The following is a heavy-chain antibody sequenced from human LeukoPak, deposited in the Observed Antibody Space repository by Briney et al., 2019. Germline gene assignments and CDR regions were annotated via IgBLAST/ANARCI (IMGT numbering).Heavy chain of an antibody. V-gene: IGHV3-7*01. Sequence: GGSLRLSCAASGFTFSNYWMSWVRQAPGKGLEWVAHINNDGSEKYYVDSVKGRFTISRGNAKNSLYLQMNSLRVEDTAVYYRARDKVTYWGQGTLVTVSS. CDR1: GFTFSNYW. CDR3: ARDKVTY. J-gene: IGHJ4*02. CDR2: INNDGSEK.